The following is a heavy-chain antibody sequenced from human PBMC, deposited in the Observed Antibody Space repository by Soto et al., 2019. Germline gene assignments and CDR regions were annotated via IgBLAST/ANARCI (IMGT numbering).Heavy chain of an antibody. CDR3: ARQAQGYYDGSGYYALLHGMDV. J-gene: IGHJ6*02. V-gene: IGHV5-51*01. Sequence: LKISCKSSGYSFTSYWIGWVRQMPGKGLEWMGIIYPGDSDTRYSPSFQGQVTISADKSISTAYLQWSSMKASDTAMYYCARQAQGYYDGSGYYALLHGMDVWGQGTTVTVSS. CDR2: IYPGDSDT. CDR1: GYSFTSYW. D-gene: IGHD3-22*01.